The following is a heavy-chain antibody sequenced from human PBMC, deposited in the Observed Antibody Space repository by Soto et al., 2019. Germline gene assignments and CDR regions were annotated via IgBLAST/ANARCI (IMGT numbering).Heavy chain of an antibody. CDR3: ARSGRTLARYFDFC. J-gene: IGHJ4*02. V-gene: IGHV3-21*01. Sequence: EVQLVESGGGLVKPRGSLRLSCAASGFTFSSYSMNWVRQAPGKGLEWVSSISSSSSYIYYADSVKGRFTISRDNAKNSLYLQMNSLRAEDTAVYYCARSGRTLARYFDFCWGQGTLVTVSS. CDR2: ISSSSSYI. D-gene: IGHD3-9*01. CDR1: GFTFSSYS.